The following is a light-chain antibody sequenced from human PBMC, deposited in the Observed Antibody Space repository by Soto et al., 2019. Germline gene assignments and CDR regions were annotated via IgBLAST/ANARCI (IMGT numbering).Light chain of an antibody. Sequence: EIVMTQSPVTLSVSPGERATLSCRASQSVSSNLAWYQQKPGQAPRLLISGAYARATGIPARFSGSGSGTDFTLTVSSLQSEDFAVYYCQKYNYWPLTFGGGTTVEIK. CDR2: GAY. V-gene: IGKV3D-15*01. CDR1: QSVSSN. CDR3: QKYNYWPLT. J-gene: IGKJ4*01.